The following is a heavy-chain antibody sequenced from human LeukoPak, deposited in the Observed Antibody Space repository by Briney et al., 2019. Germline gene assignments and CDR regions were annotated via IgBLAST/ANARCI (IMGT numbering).Heavy chain of an antibody. Sequence: PGGSLRLSCAASGFTFSSYAMSWVRQAPGKGLEWVSAISGSGGSTYYADSAKGRFTISRDNSKNTLYLQMNSLRAEDTAVYYCAKVGYCSSTSFPDGGFDYWGQGTLVTVSS. CDR2: ISGSGGST. J-gene: IGHJ4*02. D-gene: IGHD2-2*03. CDR3: AKVGYCSSTSFPDGGFDY. V-gene: IGHV3-23*01. CDR1: GFTFSSYA.